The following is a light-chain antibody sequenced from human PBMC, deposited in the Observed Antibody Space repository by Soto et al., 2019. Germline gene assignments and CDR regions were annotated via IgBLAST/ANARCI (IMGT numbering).Light chain of an antibody. CDR3: QQYGSSPLVT. CDR2: GAS. J-gene: IGKJ5*01. CDR1: QSVSSSY. Sequence: EIVLTQSTGTLSLSPGERATLSCRASQSVSSSYLAWYQQKPGQAPRLLIYGASSRATGIPDRFSGSGSGTDFTLTISTLEPEDFAVYYCQQYGSSPLVTFGQGTRLEIK. V-gene: IGKV3-20*01.